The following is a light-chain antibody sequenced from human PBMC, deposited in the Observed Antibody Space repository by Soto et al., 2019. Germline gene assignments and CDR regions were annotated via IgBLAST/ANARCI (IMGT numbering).Light chain of an antibody. CDR3: QQSYSTPPLT. J-gene: IGKJ4*01. Sequence: DIQMTQSTSSLSASLGDTVTISCRASQNIENYLHWYQQQVGKDPEVLLYVASVSKDGVSSRFSGSGYGTDFTLTISSLLPADFATYYCQQSYSTPPLTFGEGTKVDIK. CDR1: QNIENY. V-gene: IGKV1-39*01. CDR2: VAS.